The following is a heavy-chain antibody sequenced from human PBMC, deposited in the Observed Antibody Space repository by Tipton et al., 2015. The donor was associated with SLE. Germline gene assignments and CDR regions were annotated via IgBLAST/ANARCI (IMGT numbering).Heavy chain of an antibody. CDR1: GDSLSSAYF. CDR2: IYYREGT. CDR3: ARHHGSGWLYGLDV. V-gene: IGHV4-59*08. J-gene: IGHJ6*02. Sequence: TLSLTCVVSGDSLSSAYFWGWIRQPPGEGLEWIGYIYYREGTNYSPSLKSRVTISLDASKNQLSLKLSSVTAADTAVYYCARHHGSGWLYGLDVWGQGTTVTVSS. D-gene: IGHD6-19*01.